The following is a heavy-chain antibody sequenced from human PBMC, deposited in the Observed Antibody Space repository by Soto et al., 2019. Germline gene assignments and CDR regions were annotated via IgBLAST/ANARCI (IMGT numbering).Heavy chain of an antibody. V-gene: IGHV4-59*01. D-gene: IGHD5-12*01. Sequence: PSETLSLTCAVSGGSISSYYWSWIRQPPGKGLEWIGYIYYSGSTNYNPSLKSRVTISVDTSKNQFSLKLSSVTAADTAVYYCARFSYSGYDEFDYWGRGTLVTVSS. CDR3: ARFSYSGYDEFDY. J-gene: IGHJ4*02. CDR1: GGSISSYY. CDR2: IYYSGST.